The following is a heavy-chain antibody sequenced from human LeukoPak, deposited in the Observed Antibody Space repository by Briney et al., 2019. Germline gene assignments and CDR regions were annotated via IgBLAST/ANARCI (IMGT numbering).Heavy chain of an antibody. J-gene: IGHJ4*02. D-gene: IGHD3-22*01. CDR1: GFTFTTYS. CDR2: ISSGSSAI. CDR3: ARGVTVGGYYFGYFDY. Sequence: PGGSLRLSCEAPGFTFTTYSMTWVRQAPGKGLEWVSIISSGSSAIFSADALKGRFTISRDDAKNLLYLDMNSLRAEDTAVYYCARGVTVGGYYFGYFDYWGQGALVTVSS. V-gene: IGHV3-21*01.